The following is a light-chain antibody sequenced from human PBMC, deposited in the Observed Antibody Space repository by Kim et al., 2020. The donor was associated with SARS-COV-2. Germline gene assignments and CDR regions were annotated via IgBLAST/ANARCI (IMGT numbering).Light chain of an antibody. V-gene: IGKV3-15*01. CDR2: GIS. CDR1: QPVSSK. CDR3: QQYYNWPPVT. J-gene: IGKJ4*01. Sequence: SPGERAPLSCGASQPVSSKLAAYQNKPGQAPRHLILGISTRATGVPARFSGSGSGTEFTLTISSLQFEDFAVYYCQQYYNWPPVTFGGGTKVDIK.